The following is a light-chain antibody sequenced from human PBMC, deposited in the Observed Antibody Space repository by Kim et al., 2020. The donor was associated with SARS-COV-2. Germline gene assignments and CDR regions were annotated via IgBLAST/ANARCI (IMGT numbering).Light chain of an antibody. CDR3: SSYTSSSTPVI. J-gene: IGLJ2*01. V-gene: IGLV2-14*03. CDR1: SSDVGAYNY. Sequence: QSIAMSCTGTSSDVGAYNYVCGYQQHPGKAPKLMIYDVNNRPSGVSDRFSGSKSGNTASLTISGLQAEDEADYYCSSYTSSSTPVIFGGGTQLTVL. CDR2: DVN.